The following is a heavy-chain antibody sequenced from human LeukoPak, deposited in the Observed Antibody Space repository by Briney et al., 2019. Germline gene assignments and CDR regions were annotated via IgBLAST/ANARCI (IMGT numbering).Heavy chain of an antibody. CDR3: ARSRGWFDP. CDR2: IYYSGST. Sequence: SETLSLTCTVSGGSISSYYWSWIRQPPGKGLEWIGYIYYSGSTNYNPSLKSRVTISVDTSKIQFSLKLSSVTAADTAVYYCARSRGWFDPWGQGTLVTVSS. J-gene: IGHJ5*02. V-gene: IGHV4-59*01. CDR1: GGSISSYY.